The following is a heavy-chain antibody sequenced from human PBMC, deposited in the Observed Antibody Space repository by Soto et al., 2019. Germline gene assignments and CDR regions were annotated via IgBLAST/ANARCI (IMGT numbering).Heavy chain of an antibody. Sequence: SGPTLVNPTQTLPLTCTFSGFSLITSGVGVGWIRQPPGKALEWLAFIYWDDDKRYSPSLRSRLTIAKDTSKNQVVLTMTEVDPVDTATYFCAHTRSGLSQWNYGDFDYWGQGTQVTVSS. CDR1: GFSLITSGVG. CDR3: AHTRSGLSQWNYGDFDY. V-gene: IGHV2-5*02. J-gene: IGHJ4*02. D-gene: IGHD1-7*01. CDR2: IYWDDDK.